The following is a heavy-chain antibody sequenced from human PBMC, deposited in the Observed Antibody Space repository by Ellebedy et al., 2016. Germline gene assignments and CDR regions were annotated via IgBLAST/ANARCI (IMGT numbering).Heavy chain of an antibody. CDR1: GFTFSSYS. Sequence: GESLKISXAASGFTFSSYSMNWVRQAPGKGLEWVSSISSSSSYIYYADSVKGRFTISRDNAKNSLYLQMNSLRAEDTAVYYCARYIDFWSGYYTGFDYYYYYMDVWGKGTTVTVSS. D-gene: IGHD3-3*01. CDR3: ARYIDFWSGYYTGFDYYYYYMDV. V-gene: IGHV3-21*01. CDR2: ISSSSSYI. J-gene: IGHJ6*03.